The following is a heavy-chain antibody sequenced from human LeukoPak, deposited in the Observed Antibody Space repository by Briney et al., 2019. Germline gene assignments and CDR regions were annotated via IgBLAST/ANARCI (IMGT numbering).Heavy chain of an antibody. V-gene: IGHV3-23*01. J-gene: IGHJ4*02. D-gene: IGHD5-18*01. CDR1: GFTFKSYG. CDR3: ARKVAVAMDLDY. CDR2: ITGAGTST. Sequence: GGSLRLSCVASGFTFKSYGMTCVRQVPGKGLEWLSSITGAGTSTKYADSVNGRFTISRDNSKNTLSLQMTGLRAADTAVYYCARKVAVAMDLDYWGQGTLVTVSS.